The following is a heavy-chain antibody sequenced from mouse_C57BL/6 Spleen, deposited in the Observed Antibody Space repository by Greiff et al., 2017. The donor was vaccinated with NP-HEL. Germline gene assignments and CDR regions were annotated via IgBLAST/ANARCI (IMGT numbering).Heavy chain of an antibody. J-gene: IGHJ4*01. V-gene: IGHV1-19*01. CDR3: ARREIYGTYYYAMDY. Sequence: VQLQQSGPVLVKPGASVKMSCKASGYTFTDYYMNWVKQSHGKSLEWIGVINPYNGGTSYNQKFKGKATLTVDKSSSTAYMELNSLTSEDSAVYYGARREIYGTYYYAMDYWGQGTSVTVSS. CDR2: INPYNGGT. D-gene: IGHD2-1*01. CDR1: GYTFTDYY.